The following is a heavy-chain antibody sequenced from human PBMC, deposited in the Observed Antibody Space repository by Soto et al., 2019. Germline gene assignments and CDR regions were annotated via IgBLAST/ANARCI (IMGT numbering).Heavy chain of an antibody. Sequence: HPGGSLRLTGAASGFSFGSYSLSWVRQAPGKGLEWVSTISGSDGKTFYADSVKGRFSIYRDTSQNTLYLQMNSLRADDTAIYYCARSSYLDYSGQGTPVTVSS. V-gene: IGHV3-23*01. J-gene: IGHJ4*02. CDR1: GFSFGSYS. CDR3: ARSSYLDY. CDR2: ISGSDGKT.